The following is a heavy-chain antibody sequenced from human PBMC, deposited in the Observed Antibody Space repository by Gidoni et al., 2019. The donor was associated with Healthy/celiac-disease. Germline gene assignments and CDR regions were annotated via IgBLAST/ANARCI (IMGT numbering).Heavy chain of an antibody. D-gene: IGHD4-17*01. CDR2: IYYSGST. V-gene: IGHV4-59*01. J-gene: IGHJ5*02. CDR1: GGSISSYY. CDR3: ARSSTVSQFNP. Sequence: QVQLQESGPGLVKPSETLSLTCTVSGGSISSYYWSWIRQPPGKGLEWIGYIYYSGSTNYNPSLKSRVTISVDTSKNQFSLKLSSVTAADTAVYYCARSSTVSQFNPWGQGTLVTVSS.